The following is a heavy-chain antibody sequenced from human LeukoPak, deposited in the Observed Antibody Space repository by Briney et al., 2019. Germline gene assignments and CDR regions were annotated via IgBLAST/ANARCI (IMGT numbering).Heavy chain of an antibody. V-gene: IGHV3-21*01. CDR2: VSSSSTYI. Sequence: GGSLRLSCAASGFTFSSYTMNWVRQAPGKGLEWVSSVSSSSTYIYYADSVRGRFTISRDNAKNSQYLQMNSLRVEDTAVYYCVRDRRTSGYSGAFDIWGQGTMVTVSS. CDR3: VRDRRTSGYSGAFDI. D-gene: IGHD5-12*01. CDR1: GFTFSSYT. J-gene: IGHJ3*02.